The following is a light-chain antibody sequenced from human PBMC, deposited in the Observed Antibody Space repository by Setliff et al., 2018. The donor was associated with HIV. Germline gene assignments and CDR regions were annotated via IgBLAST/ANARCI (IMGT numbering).Light chain of an antibody. Sequence: HSALTQPASVSGSPGQSITISCSGTRNDVGRYDLVSWYQQHPGKAPKLMIYQASRRPSGVSNRFSASKSGNTASLTISGLQAEDEADYYCCSNTGSNTYVFGTGTKVTVL. CDR3: CSNTGSNTYV. J-gene: IGLJ1*01. CDR1: RNDVGRYDL. V-gene: IGLV2-23*01. CDR2: QAS.